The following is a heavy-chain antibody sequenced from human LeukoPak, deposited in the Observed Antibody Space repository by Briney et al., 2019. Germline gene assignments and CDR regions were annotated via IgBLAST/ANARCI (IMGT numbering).Heavy chain of an antibody. Sequence: VQPGGSLRLSCAASGFTFSSYSMNWVRQAPGKGLEWVSYIGSSSSTIYYADSVKGRFTISRDNAKDSLYLQMNSLRAEDTAVYYCARDLSTYYGSARAFDIWGQGTMVTVSS. J-gene: IGHJ3*02. CDR3: ARDLSTYYGSARAFDI. CDR2: IGSSSSTI. V-gene: IGHV3-48*01. CDR1: GFTFSSYS. D-gene: IGHD3-10*01.